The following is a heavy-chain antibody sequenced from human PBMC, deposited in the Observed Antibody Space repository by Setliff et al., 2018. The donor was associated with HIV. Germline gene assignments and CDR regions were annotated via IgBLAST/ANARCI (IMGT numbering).Heavy chain of an antibody. D-gene: IGHD1-26*01. CDR1: GFSFTSFA. CDR2: IVVGSGKT. CDR3: AAGEGVPDSWAFDY. J-gene: IGHJ4*02. Sequence: SVKVSCKASGFSFTSFAVQWVRRARGQRLEWIGWIVVGSGKTNYAQKFQERVTITRDMSTSTAYMELSSLRSDDTAVYFCAAGEGVPDSWAFDYWGQGTLVTVSS. V-gene: IGHV1-58*01.